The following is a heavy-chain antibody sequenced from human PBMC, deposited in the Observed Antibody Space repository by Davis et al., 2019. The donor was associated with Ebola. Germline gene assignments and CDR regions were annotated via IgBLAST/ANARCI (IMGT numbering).Heavy chain of an antibody. D-gene: IGHD6-13*01. CDR3: ARGIAAAVGEVRAYYFDY. V-gene: IGHV4-4*07. Sequence: SETLSLTCTVSGGSISSYYWSWIRQPAGKGLEWIGRIYTSGSTNYNPSLKSRVTMSVDTSKNQFSLKLSSVTAADTAVYYCARGIAAAVGEVRAYYFDYWGQGTLVTVSS. J-gene: IGHJ4*02. CDR1: GGSISSYY. CDR2: IYTSGST.